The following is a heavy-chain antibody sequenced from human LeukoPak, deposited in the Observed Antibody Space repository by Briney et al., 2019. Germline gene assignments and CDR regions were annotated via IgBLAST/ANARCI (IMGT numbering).Heavy chain of an antibody. CDR1: GFTFSSYA. Sequence: GRSLRLSCAASGFTFSSYAMHWVRQAPGKGLEWVAVISYDGSNKYYADSMKGRFTISRDNSKNTLYLQMNSLRAEDTAVYYCARENWEIWGQGTMVTVSS. CDR3: ARENWEI. D-gene: IGHD1-26*01. V-gene: IGHV3-30*01. J-gene: IGHJ3*02. CDR2: ISYDGSNK.